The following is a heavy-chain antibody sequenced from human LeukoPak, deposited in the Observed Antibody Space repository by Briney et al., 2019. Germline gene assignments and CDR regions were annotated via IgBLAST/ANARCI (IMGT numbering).Heavy chain of an antibody. D-gene: IGHD6-19*01. CDR3: ARVISSGWSDY. V-gene: IGHV4-59*01. CDR2: NNYNGRT. Sequence: PSETLSLTCTVSGDSISNYYWSWIRQPPGGGLEWIGYNNYNGRTNYNASLKSRVTISVDTSKNQFSVKLSSVTAADTAVYYCARVISSGWSDYWGQGTLVTVSS. J-gene: IGHJ4*02. CDR1: GDSISNYY.